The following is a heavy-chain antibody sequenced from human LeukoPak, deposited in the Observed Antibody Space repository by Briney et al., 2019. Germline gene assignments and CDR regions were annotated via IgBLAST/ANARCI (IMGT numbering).Heavy chain of an antibody. J-gene: IGHJ5*02. CDR3: ARRGIAAAGSGNWFDP. D-gene: IGHD6-13*01. Sequence: PGGSLRLSCAASGFTFSSYGMHWVRQAPGKGLEWVAVIWYDGSNKYYADSVKGRFTISRDNSKNTLYLQMNSLRAEDTAVYYCARRGIAAAGSGNWFDPWGQGTLVTVSS. CDR1: GFTFSSYG. V-gene: IGHV3-33*01. CDR2: IWYDGSNK.